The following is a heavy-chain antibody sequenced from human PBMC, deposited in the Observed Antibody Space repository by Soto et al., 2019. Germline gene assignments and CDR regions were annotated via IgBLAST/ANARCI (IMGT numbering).Heavy chain of an antibody. J-gene: IGHJ6*02. Sequence: GGSLRLSCISSGFTFRTYTMNWVRQAPGKGLEWVSGIRGFSPYTFYAESVKGRFTISRDNAKNSLFLQMNSQRAEGTAVYYCARDRGYDAHDFYYNAMDVWGQGTTVTVS. V-gene: IGHV3-21*01. D-gene: IGHD2-15*01. CDR1: GFTFRTYT. CDR3: ARDRGYDAHDFYYNAMDV. CDR2: IRGFSPYT.